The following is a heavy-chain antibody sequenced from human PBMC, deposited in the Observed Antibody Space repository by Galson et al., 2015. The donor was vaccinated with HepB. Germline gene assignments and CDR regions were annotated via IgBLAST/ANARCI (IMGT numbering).Heavy chain of an antibody. CDR1: GGSFSGYD. V-gene: IGHV4-34*01. Sequence: SETLSLTCAVYGGSFSGYDWSWIRQPPGKGLEWIGEVNHSGDTNYNPSLKSRVTISVDTSKNQFSMKLSSVTAADTAVYYCTRITYYGDYLLSSRRDHYYGMDVWGQGTTVTVSS. J-gene: IGHJ6*02. D-gene: IGHD4-17*01. CDR2: VNHSGDT. CDR3: TRITYYGDYLLSSRRDHYYGMDV.